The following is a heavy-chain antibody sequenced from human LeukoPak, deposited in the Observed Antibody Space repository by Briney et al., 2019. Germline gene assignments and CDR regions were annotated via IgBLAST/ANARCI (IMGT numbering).Heavy chain of an antibody. J-gene: IGHJ4*02. D-gene: IGHD1-26*01. Sequence: PSETLSLTCAVSGYSISSGYYWGWIRPPPGKGLEWIGSIYHSGSTYYSPSLKSRVTISVDTSKNQFSLKLSSVTAADTAVYYCARVYSGSYLGYFDYWGQGTLVTVSS. CDR1: GYSISSGYY. V-gene: IGHV4-38-2*01. CDR3: ARVYSGSYLGYFDY. CDR2: IYHSGST.